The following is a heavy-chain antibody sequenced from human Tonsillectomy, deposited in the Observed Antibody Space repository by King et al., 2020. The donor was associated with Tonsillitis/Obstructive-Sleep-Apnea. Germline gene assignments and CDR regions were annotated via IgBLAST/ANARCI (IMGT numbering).Heavy chain of an antibody. CDR1: GGSISSGGYY. CDR2: IYYSGST. J-gene: IGHJ4*02. V-gene: IGHV4-31*03. D-gene: IGHD3-22*01. Sequence: VQLQESGPGLVKPSQTLSLTCTVSGGSISSGGYYWSWIRQHPGKGLEWIGYIYYSGSTYYNPSLKSRVTITVDTSKNQFSLKLSSVTAADTAVYYCARDSSGYYHLDYWGQGTLVTVSS. CDR3: ARDSSGYYHLDY.